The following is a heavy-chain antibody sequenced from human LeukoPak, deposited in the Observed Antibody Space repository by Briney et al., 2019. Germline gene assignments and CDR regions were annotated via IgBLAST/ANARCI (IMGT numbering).Heavy chain of an antibody. CDR3: AKYSGYDPNYYYYYMDV. Sequence: GGSLRLSCAASGFTFDDYAMHWVRQAPGKGLEWVSLINWDGSSTYYADSVQGRFTISRDNSKNTLYLQMNSLRAEDTAVYYCAKYSGYDPNYYYYYMDVWGKGTTVTVSS. V-gene: IGHV3-43D*03. D-gene: IGHD5-12*01. CDR2: INWDGSST. J-gene: IGHJ6*03. CDR1: GFTFDDYA.